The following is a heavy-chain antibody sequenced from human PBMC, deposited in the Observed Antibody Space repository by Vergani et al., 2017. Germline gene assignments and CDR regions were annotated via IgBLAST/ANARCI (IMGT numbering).Heavy chain of an antibody. CDR3: ARLYGRDSSGSKYFDY. D-gene: IGHD3-22*01. Sequence: EVPLVQSGAEVKKPGESLKISCQISRYSFTNYWIGWVRQMPGKGLEWMGIIHPADSDTRYSPSFQGQVTISVDKSISTASLQRSSLRASDSAMYYCARLYGRDSSGSKYFDYWGQGTLVTVSS. V-gene: IGHV5-51*01. CDR1: RYSFTNYW. J-gene: IGHJ4*02. CDR2: IHPADSDT.